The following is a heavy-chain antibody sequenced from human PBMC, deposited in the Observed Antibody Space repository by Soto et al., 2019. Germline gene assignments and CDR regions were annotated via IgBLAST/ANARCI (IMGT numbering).Heavy chain of an antibody. J-gene: IGHJ3*02. CDR3: ARHQGVGDGTDAFDI. CDR2: IIPIFGTA. V-gene: IGHV1-69*13. D-gene: IGHD3-10*01. CDR1: EGTFSSYA. Sequence: SVKVSCKASEGTFSSYAISWVRQSPGQGLEWMGGIIPIFGTANYAQKFQGRVTTTADESTSTAYMELSSLRSEDTAVYYCARHQGVGDGTDAFDIWGKGTMVTVS.